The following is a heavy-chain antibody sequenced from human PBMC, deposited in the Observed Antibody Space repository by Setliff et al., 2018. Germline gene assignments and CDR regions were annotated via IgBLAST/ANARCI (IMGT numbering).Heavy chain of an antibody. CDR2: VYSSGST. J-gene: IGHJ6*03. CDR1: GGSISSGSYY. Sequence: SETLSLTCTVSGGSISSGSYYWSWIRQPAGKGLEWIGHVYSSGSTNYNPSLKSRVTISVDRSKNQFSLKLSSVIAADTAVYYCARDLYSSSSGGFYYYYYYMDVWGKGTTVTVSS. D-gene: IGHD6-6*01. CDR3: ARDLYSSSSGGFYYYYYYMDV. V-gene: IGHV4-61*09.